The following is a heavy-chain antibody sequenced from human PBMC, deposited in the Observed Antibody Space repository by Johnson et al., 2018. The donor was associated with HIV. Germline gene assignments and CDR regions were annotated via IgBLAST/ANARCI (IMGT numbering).Heavy chain of an antibody. CDR3: ARGGVIHDAFDI. D-gene: IGHD3-3*01. J-gene: IGHJ3*02. V-gene: IGHV3-33*01. CDR2: IWYDGSNK. CDR1: GFTFSTYG. Sequence: QVQLVESGGGVVQPGRSLRLSCAASGFTFSTYGMHWVRQAPGKGLEWVALIWYDGSNKYYADSVKGRFTISRDNSKNTLYLQMNSLRAEDTAVYYCARGGVIHDAFDIWGQGTMVTLSS.